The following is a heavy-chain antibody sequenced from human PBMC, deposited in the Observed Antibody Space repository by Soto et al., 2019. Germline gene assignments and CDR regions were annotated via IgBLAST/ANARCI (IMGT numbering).Heavy chain of an antibody. CDR1: GGSISSSSYY. CDR2: IYYSGST. Sequence: SETLSLTCTVSGGSISSSSYYWGWIRQPPGKGLEWIGSIYYSGSTYYNPSLKSRVTISVDTSKNQFSLKLSSVTAADTAVYYCARFFQVVPAATPLPTRGWFDPWGQGTLVTVSS. CDR3: ARFFQVVPAATPLPTRGWFDP. J-gene: IGHJ5*02. V-gene: IGHV4-39*01. D-gene: IGHD2-2*01.